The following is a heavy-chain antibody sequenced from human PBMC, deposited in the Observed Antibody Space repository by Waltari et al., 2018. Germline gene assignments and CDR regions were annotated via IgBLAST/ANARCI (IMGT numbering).Heavy chain of an antibody. CDR3: ARAPPPRDCSSTSCYLDWFDP. Sequence: CKASGYTFTGYYMHWVRQAPGQGLEWMGWINPNSGGTNYAQKFQGRVTMTRDTSISTAYMELSRLRSDDTAVYYCARAPPPRDCSSTSCYLDWFDPWGQGTLFSVSS. J-gene: IGHJ5*02. V-gene: IGHV1-2*02. D-gene: IGHD2-2*01. CDR1: GYTFTGYY. CDR2: INPNSGGT.